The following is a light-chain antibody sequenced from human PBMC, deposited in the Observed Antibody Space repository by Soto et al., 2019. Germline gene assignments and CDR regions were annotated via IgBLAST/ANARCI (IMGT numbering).Light chain of an antibody. CDR3: SSCSSTSTTL. J-gene: IGLJ2*01. V-gene: IGLV2-14*01. CDR2: DVS. CDR1: SSDIGSYNV. Sequence: QSALTQPASVFGSPGQSITISCTGTSSDIGSYNVVSWYQQYPGKAPKLIIFDVSNRPSGISNRFFGSKSGNTASLIISGLQAEDEADYYCSSCSSTSTTLFGGGTKVTVL.